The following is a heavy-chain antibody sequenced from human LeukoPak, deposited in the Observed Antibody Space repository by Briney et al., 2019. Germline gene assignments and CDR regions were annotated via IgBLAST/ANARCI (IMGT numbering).Heavy chain of an antibody. Sequence: GASVKVSCKASGYTFTGYYMHWVRQAPGQELKWMGWINPNSGGTNYAQKFQGRGTMTRDTSHSTAYMELSSLRSDDTAVYYCGRAPGAFDIWGQGTMVTVSS. D-gene: IGHD7-27*01. CDR3: GRAPGAFDI. CDR2: INPNSGGT. CDR1: GYTFTGYY. J-gene: IGHJ3*02. V-gene: IGHV1-2*02.